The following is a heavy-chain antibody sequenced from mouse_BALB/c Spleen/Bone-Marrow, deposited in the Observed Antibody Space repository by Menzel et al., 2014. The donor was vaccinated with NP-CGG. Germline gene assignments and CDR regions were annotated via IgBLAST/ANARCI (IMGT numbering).Heavy chain of an antibody. CDR1: GYTFXSYW. J-gene: IGHJ2*01. Sequence: QVQLQQSGAELVRPGASVKLPCKTSGYTFXSYWINWVKQRPGQGLEWIGNIYPSDNYTNYNQKFKDKATLTVDISSTAAYMQRSSPTSEDAAVYYCTRTYEYFDEWGQGTTLTVSS. V-gene: IGHV1-69*02. D-gene: IGHD2-3*01. CDR3: TRTYEYFDE. CDR2: IYPSDNYT.